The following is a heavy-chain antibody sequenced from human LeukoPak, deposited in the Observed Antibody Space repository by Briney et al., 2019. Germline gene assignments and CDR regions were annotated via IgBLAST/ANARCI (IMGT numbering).Heavy chain of an antibody. J-gene: IGHJ4*02. Sequence: GGSLRLSCAASGFTFRNYAMNWVRQTPGKGLEWVSSISGSGATYYADSVKGRFTISRDNSKNTLYLQMNSLRAEDTAVYYCAKESYSSGRAGYCFDYWGQGTLVTVSS. V-gene: IGHV3-23*01. D-gene: IGHD6-19*01. CDR3: AKESYSSGRAGYCFDY. CDR2: ISGSGAT. CDR1: GFTFRNYA.